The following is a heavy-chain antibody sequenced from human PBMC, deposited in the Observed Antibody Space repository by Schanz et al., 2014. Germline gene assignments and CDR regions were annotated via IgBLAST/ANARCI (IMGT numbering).Heavy chain of an antibody. J-gene: IGHJ4*02. CDR2: IIPVLAIA. CDR3: ARGYGDSPTDF. D-gene: IGHD4-17*01. Sequence: QVHLVQSGAEVHKPGASLKISCKASGYTFTNFFLHWVRQAPGQGLEWMGRIIPVLAIADYAQKFQGRVTITADKSTSTASMELSSLRSEDTAVYYCARGYGDSPTDFWGQGTLVTVSS. V-gene: IGHV1-69*09. CDR1: GYTFTNFF.